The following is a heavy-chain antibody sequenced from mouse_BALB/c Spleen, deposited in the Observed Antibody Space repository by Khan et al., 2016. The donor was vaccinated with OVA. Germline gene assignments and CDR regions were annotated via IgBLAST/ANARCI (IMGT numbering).Heavy chain of an antibody. J-gene: IGHJ3*01. CDR2: IYPGNTDT. Sequence: VKLQQPGTVLARPGASVKMSCKASGYTFTSYWMHWVKQRPGQGLEWIGDIYPGNTDTNYNQKFKGKAKLTAVTSTSTAYMELRSLTNEDSAVDYCTIWNWDVALFAYWGQGTLVTVSA. D-gene: IGHD4-1*01. CDR3: TIWNWDVALFAY. V-gene: IGHV1-5*01. CDR1: GYTFTSYW.